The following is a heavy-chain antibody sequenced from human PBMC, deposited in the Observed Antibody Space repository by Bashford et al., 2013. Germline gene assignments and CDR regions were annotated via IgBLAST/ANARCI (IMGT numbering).Heavy chain of an antibody. CDR1: GGNLRNYP. J-gene: IGHJ6*02. V-gene: IGHV1-3*01. CDR2: INAGNGNT. Sequence: ASVKVSCKVSGGNLRNYPVSWVRQAPGQGFEWMGWINAGNGNTKYSQKFQGRVTITRDTSASTAYMELSSLRSEDTAVYYCASPHESSGWTYYYGMDVWGQGTTVTVSS. CDR3: ASPHESSGWTYYYGMDV. D-gene: IGHD6-19*01.